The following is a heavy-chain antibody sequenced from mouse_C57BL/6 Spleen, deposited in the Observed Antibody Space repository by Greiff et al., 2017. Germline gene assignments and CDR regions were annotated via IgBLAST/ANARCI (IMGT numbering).Heavy chain of an antibody. V-gene: IGHV3-6*01. CDR2: ISYDGSN. Sequence: ESGPGLVKPSQSLSLTCSVTGYSITSGYYWNWIRQFPGNKLEWMGYISYDGSNNYNPSLKNRISITRDTSKNQFFLKLNSVTTEDTATYYCARGEDYGSSSRDAMDYWGQGTSVTVSS. CDR3: ARGEDYGSSSRDAMDY. D-gene: IGHD1-1*01. J-gene: IGHJ4*01. CDR1: GYSITSGYY.